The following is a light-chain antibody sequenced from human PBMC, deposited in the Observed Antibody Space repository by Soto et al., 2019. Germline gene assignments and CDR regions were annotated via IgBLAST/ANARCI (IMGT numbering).Light chain of an antibody. J-gene: IGKJ1*01. CDR2: SAS. V-gene: IGKV3-20*01. Sequence: EIVLTQSPDTLSLSPGERATLSCRASQSVNNNYLTWYQQKPGRPPRVLIYSASNRAAGIPDRFSGSGSGADFTLTISRLEPEDFAVYYCQQFVSSPWTFGKGTKVEIK. CDR3: QQFVSSPWT. CDR1: QSVNNNY.